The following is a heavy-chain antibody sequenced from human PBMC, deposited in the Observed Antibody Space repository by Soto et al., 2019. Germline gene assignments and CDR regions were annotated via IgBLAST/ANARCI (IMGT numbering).Heavy chain of an antibody. Sequence: GVSLRLSYASSGFTVGTNYLSWFGQAPGKGLEWVSVIYSGGSTYYADSVKGRFTISRDNSKNTLYLQMNSLRAEDTAVYYCAREAEHGSGSYYPRAPFDYWGQGT. CDR3: AREAEHGSGSYYPRAPFDY. CDR1: GFTVGTNY. J-gene: IGHJ4*02. CDR2: IYSGGST. D-gene: IGHD3-10*01. V-gene: IGHV3-66*01.